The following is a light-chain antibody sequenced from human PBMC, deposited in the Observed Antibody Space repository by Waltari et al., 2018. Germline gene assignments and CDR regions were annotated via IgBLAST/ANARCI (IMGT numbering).Light chain of an antibody. CDR2: AAS. CDR1: QGISSY. Sequence: DIQLTQSPSFLSASVGDRVTITCRASQGISSYLAWYQQKPGKAPKLLIYAASTLQSGVPARFSGIGSVTEFTLTISSLQPEDFATYYCQQLNSYLYTFGHGTKLEIK. CDR3: QQLNSYLYT. V-gene: IGKV1-9*01. J-gene: IGKJ2*01.